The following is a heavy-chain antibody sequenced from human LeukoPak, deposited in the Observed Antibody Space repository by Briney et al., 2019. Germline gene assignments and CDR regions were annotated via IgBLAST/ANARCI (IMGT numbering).Heavy chain of an antibody. CDR1: GFSINGYV. CDR3: AKDDFRWGYFDL. J-gene: IGHJ2*01. D-gene: IGHD3/OR15-3a*01. CDR2: ISASGGST. Sequence: PGGSLRLSCAASGFSINGYVMTWVRQAPGKGLEWVSDISASGGSTYYADSVKGRFTISRDNSKNTLYLQMNTLRAEDTAVYYCAKDDFRWGYFDLWGRGTLVTVSS. V-gene: IGHV3-23*01.